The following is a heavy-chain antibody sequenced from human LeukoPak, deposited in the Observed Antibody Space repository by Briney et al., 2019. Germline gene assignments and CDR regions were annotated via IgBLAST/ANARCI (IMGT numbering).Heavy chain of an antibody. CDR2: ISWNSGSI. D-gene: IGHD3-22*01. Sequence: GGSLRLSCTASGFTFSNYWMRWVRQAPGKGLEWVSGISWNSGSIGYADSVKGRFTISRDNAKNSLYLQMNSLRAEDMALYYCAKDISYEAKDAFDIWGQGTMVTVSS. J-gene: IGHJ3*02. CDR1: GFTFSNYW. V-gene: IGHV3-9*03. CDR3: AKDISYEAKDAFDI.